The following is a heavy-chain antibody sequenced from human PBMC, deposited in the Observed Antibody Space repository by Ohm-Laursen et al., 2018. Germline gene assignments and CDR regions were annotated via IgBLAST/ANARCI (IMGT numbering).Heavy chain of an antibody. CDR3: ARGWEWLRPFDY. CDR2: IFYSGST. J-gene: IGHJ4*02. CDR1: GDSISSYY. Sequence: SQTLSLTCTVSGDSISSYYWSWIRQPPGKGLEWIGYIFYSGSTNYNPSLKSRVTISVDTSKNQFSLKLSSVTAADTAVYYRARGWEWLRPFDYWGQGALVTVSS. V-gene: IGHV4-59*12. D-gene: IGHD5-12*01.